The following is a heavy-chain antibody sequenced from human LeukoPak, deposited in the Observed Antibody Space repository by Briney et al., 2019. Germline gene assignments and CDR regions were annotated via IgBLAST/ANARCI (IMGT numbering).Heavy chain of an antibody. CDR3: AREGDNYYDSSGYRSGAFDI. D-gene: IGHD3-22*01. Sequence: GGSLRLSCAASGFTFSSYWMSWVRQAPGKGLEWVANIKQDGSEKYYVDSVKGRFTISRDNAKNSLYLQMNSLRAEDTAVYYCAREGDNYYDSSGYRSGAFDIWGQGTMVTVSS. J-gene: IGHJ3*02. CDR2: IKQDGSEK. V-gene: IGHV3-7*03. CDR1: GFTFSSYW.